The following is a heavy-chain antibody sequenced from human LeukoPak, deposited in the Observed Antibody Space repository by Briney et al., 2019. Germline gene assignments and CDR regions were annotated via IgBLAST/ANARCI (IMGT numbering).Heavy chain of an antibody. J-gene: IGHJ4*02. CDR3: ARVTGYMIEDYFDS. Sequence: SETLSLTCDVSGGSISSYYWSWIRQPPGKGLEYIGYMFYSGSTNYNPSLKSRVTISVDRSKNQFSLKLRSVTAADTAVYYCARVTGYMIEDYFDSWGQGTLVTVSS. CDR2: MFYSGST. D-gene: IGHD3-22*01. V-gene: IGHV4-59*01. CDR1: GGSISSYY.